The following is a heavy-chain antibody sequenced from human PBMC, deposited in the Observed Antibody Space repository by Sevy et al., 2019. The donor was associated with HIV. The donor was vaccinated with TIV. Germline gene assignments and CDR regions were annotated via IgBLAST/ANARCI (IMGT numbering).Heavy chain of an antibody. CDR3: ARGIRGGAFDI. CDR1: GFTFSSYS. V-gene: IGHV3-48*01. J-gene: IGHJ3*02. D-gene: IGHD3-16*01. Sequence: GGSLRLSCAASGFTFSSYSMNWVRQAPGKGLEWVSYISSSSSIYYADSVKGRFTISRDNAKNSLYLQMNSLRAEDTAVYYCARGIRGGAFDIWGQGTMVTVSS. CDR2: ISSSSSI.